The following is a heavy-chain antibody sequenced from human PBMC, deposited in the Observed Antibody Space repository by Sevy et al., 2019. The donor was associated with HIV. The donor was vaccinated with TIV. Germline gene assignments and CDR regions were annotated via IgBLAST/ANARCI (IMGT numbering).Heavy chain of an antibody. J-gene: IGHJ4*02. CDR1: GYTFASEG. CDR2: IGAYNGNA. Sequence: ASVKVSCKASGYTFASEGISWVRQAPGKGLEWMGWIGAYNGNANSAQKLQGRVTMTTDTSTSTAYMELSSLRSDDTAIYYCARVPTYYYGSATYFESWGQGTLVTVSS. D-gene: IGHD3-10*01. CDR3: ARVPTYYYGSATYFES. V-gene: IGHV1-18*01.